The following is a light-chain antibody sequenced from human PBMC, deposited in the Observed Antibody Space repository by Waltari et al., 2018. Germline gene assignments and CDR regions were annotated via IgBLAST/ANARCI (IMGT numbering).Light chain of an antibody. J-gene: IGLJ3*02. CDR2: LNTDGSH. V-gene: IGLV4-69*01. CDR1: RGHSSYA. CDR3: QTWANGFHKV. Sequence: QLVLTQSPSASASLGASVKLTCTLSRGHSSYAIAWHQPQPEQGPRFLMRLNTDGSHTRGDGIPDRFSGSSSGAERYLTISSLQSEDEADYYCQTWANGFHKVFGGGTKLTVL.